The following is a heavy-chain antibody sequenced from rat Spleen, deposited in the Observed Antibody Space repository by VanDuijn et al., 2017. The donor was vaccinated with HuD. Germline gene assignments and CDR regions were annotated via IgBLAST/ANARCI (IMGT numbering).Heavy chain of an antibody. CDR2: ISPSGGGT. Sequence: EVQLVESDGGLVQPGRSLRLSCAASGFTFSNFDMAWVRQAPTEGLEWVASISPSGGGTYYRDSVRGRFTVSRDNEKGTLYLQMDSLRSEDTATYYCVRQDTSGYANWFTYGGQGTLVTVSS. D-gene: IGHD4-3*01. J-gene: IGHJ3*01. CDR1: GFTFSNFD. V-gene: IGHV5S23*01. CDR3: VRQDTSGYANWFTY.